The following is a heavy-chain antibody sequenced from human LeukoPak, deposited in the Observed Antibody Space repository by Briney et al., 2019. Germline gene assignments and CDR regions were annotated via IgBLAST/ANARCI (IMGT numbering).Heavy chain of an antibody. Sequence: GGSLRLSCAASGFTFSSYWMHWVRQAPGKGLVWVSRINSDGSSTNYADSVKGRFTISRDNAKNTLYLPMNSLRADDTAVYYCATPTVAYYYYYMDVWGKGTTVTVSS. J-gene: IGHJ6*03. CDR3: ATPTVAYYYYYMDV. V-gene: IGHV3-74*01. D-gene: IGHD2-15*01. CDR1: GFTFSSYW. CDR2: INSDGSST.